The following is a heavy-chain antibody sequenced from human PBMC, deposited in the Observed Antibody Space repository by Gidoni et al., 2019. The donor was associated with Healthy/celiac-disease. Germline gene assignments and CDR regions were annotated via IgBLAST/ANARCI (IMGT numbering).Heavy chain of an antibody. CDR2: ISYDGSNK. CDR3: ARDRGYSGYDCALDY. J-gene: IGHJ4*02. D-gene: IGHD5-12*01. V-gene: IGHV3-30-3*01. CDR1: GFTFSSYA. Sequence: QVQLVESGGGVVQPGRSLRLSCAASGFTFSSYAMHWVRQAPGKGLEWVAVISYDGSNKYYADSVKGRFTISRDNSKNTLYLQMNSLRAEDTAVYYCARDRGYSGYDCALDYWGQGTLVTVSS.